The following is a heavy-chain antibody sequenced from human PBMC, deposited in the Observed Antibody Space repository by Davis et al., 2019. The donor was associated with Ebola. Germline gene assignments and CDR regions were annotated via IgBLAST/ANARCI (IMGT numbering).Heavy chain of an antibody. V-gene: IGHV5-51*01. J-gene: IGHJ6*02. CDR1: GYSFTSYW. D-gene: IGHD1/OR15-1a*01. Sequence: GESLKISCKGSGYSFTSYWIGWVRQMPGKGLEWMGIIYPGYSDTRYSPSFQGQVTISADNSISTAYLQWSSLKASDTAMYYCARWGNWNTFTYGMDVWSQGTTVTVSS. CDR3: ARWGNWNTFTYGMDV. CDR2: IYPGYSDT.